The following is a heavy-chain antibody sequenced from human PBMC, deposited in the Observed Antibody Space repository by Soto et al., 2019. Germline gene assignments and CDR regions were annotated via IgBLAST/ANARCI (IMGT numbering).Heavy chain of an antibody. D-gene: IGHD2-15*01. J-gene: IGHJ4*02. CDR3: AHRPSYCSGGSCYSGFDY. V-gene: IGHV2-5*02. CDR1: GFSLSTSGVG. CDR2: IYWDDDK. Sequence: QITLKESGPTLVKPTQTLTLTCTFSGFSLSTSGVGVGWIRQPPGKALEWLALIYWDDDKRYSPSLKSRLTIAKATSKNHVGLTMTNMDPVDTATYYCAHRPSYCSGGSCYSGFDYWGQGTLVTVSS.